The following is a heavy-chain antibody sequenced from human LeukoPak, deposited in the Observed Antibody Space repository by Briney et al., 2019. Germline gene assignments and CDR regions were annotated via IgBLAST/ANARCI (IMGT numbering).Heavy chain of an antibody. CDR3: ARARQGFWTEWSD. CDR1: GYTFTSYG. V-gene: IGHV1-18*01. CDR2: ISAYNGNT. J-gene: IGHJ4*02. Sequence: GASVKVSCKASGYTFTSYGISWVRQAPGQGLEWMGWISAYNGNTNYAQKLQGRVTMTTDTSTSTAYVELRSLRSDDTAVYYCARARQGFWTEWSDWGQGTLVTVSS. D-gene: IGHD3/OR15-3a*01.